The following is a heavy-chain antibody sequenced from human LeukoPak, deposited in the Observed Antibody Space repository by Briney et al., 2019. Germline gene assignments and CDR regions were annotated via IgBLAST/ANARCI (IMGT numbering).Heavy chain of an antibody. CDR1: GFTFSSYG. D-gene: IGHD3-3*02. Sequence: GGSLRLSCAASGFTFSSYGMHWVRQAPGKGQEWVAVIWNDGGNKHYLDSVKGRFTISRDNSKNTLYLQMDSLRAEDTAVYYCARGIAHMFGYSDNWGQGTLVTVSS. V-gene: IGHV3-33*01. CDR3: ARGIAHMFGYSDN. J-gene: IGHJ4*02. CDR2: IWNDGGNK.